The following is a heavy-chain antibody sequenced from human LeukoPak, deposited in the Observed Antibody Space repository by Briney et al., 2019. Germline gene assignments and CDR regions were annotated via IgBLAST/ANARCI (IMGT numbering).Heavy chain of an antibody. J-gene: IGHJ6*02. D-gene: IGHD3-3*01. CDR2: ISGSGGST. V-gene: IGHV3-23*01. Sequence: GGSLRLSCAASGFTFSSYAMSWVRQTPGKGLEWVSAISGSGGSTYYADSVKGRFTISRDNSKNTLFLQMNSLRVEDTAPYYCAKLVAIYFYYGLDVWGQGTTVTVSS. CDR1: GFTFSSYA. CDR3: AKLVAIYFYYGLDV.